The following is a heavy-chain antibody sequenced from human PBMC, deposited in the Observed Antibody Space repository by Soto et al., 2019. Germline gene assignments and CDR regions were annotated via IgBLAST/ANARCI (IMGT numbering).Heavy chain of an antibody. CDR2: FDPEEGET. J-gene: IGHJ4*02. V-gene: IGHV1-24*01. CDR3: ATDLVGVLTTVMRADY. D-gene: IGHD4-4*01. CDR1: GYNLSEFS. Sequence: QVQLVQSGPEVKRPGASVKVSCKVSGYNLSEFSIHWVRQAPGKGLEWMGGFDPEEGETIYAQRFQGRVTMTEDTSTDTAYMELSSLGSEDTALYYCATDLVGVLTTVMRADYWGQGTLVTVSS.